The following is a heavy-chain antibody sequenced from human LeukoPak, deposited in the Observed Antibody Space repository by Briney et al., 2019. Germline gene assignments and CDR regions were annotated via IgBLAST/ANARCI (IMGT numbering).Heavy chain of an antibody. D-gene: IGHD2-2*02. V-gene: IGHV4-30-4*08. CDR1: GDSITSTSYY. CDR2: IYYSGST. J-gene: IGHJ4*02. Sequence: PSETLSLTCSVSGDSITSTSYYWSWIRQPPGKGLEWIGYIYYSGSTYYNPSLKSRVTISVDTSKNQFSLKLSSVTAADTAVYYCARSVYCSSTSCYSPPGYWGQGTLVTVSS. CDR3: ARSVYCSSTSCYSPPGY.